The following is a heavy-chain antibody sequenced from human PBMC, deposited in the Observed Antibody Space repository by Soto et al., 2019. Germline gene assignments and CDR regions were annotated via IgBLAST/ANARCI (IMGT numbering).Heavy chain of an antibody. CDR3: ARGPLRPDY. D-gene: IGHD3-3*01. V-gene: IGHV4-59*01. J-gene: IGHJ4*02. Sequence: SETLSLTCPVSGFSISSYYWSWIRQPPGKGLEWIGYIYYSGSTNYNPSLKSRVTISVDTSKNQFSLKLSSVTAADTAVYYCARGPLRPDYWGQGTLVTVSS. CDR2: IYYSGST. CDR1: GFSISSYY.